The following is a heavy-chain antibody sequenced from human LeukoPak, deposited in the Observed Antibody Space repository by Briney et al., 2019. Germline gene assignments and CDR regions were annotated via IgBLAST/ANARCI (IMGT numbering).Heavy chain of an antibody. Sequence: ASVKVSCKSSGYTFTSYDIHWVRQATGQGLAWLGRMNPNSGNTGYAQKFQGRVTMTRNSSISTDYMELSSLRSEDTAVYYCARVGITGTGEFYLFDYWGQGTLVTVSS. V-gene: IGHV1-8*01. CDR1: GYTFTSYD. J-gene: IGHJ4*02. CDR3: ARVGITGTGEFYLFDY. CDR2: MNPNSGNT. D-gene: IGHD1-7*01.